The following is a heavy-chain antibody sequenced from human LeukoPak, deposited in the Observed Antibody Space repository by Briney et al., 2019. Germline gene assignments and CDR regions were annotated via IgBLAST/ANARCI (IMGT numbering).Heavy chain of an antibody. CDR2: IYFSGNT. Sequence: SETLSLTCTVSGRSLDSGNFYWSWIRQPPGKGLEWIGYIYFSGNTYYNPSLKSRVTISVDMSKNQFSLKLSSVTAADTAVYYCARGGSSSYSDAFDIWGQGTMVTVSS. V-gene: IGHV4-30-4*08. D-gene: IGHD6-6*01. CDR1: GRSLDSGNFY. CDR3: ARGGSSSYSDAFDI. J-gene: IGHJ3*02.